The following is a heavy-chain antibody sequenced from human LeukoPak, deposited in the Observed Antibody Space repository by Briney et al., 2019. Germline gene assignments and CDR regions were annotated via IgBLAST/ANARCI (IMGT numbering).Heavy chain of an antibody. D-gene: IGHD1-26*01. Sequence: SETLSLTCAVYGGSFSGYYWSWIRQPPGKGLEWIGEINHSGSTNYNPSLKSRVTISVDTSKNQFSLKLSSVTAADTAVYYCARDYLVGATTLRGWFDPWGQGTLVTVSS. CDR2: INHSGST. CDR3: ARDYLVGATTLRGWFDP. J-gene: IGHJ5*02. V-gene: IGHV4-34*01. CDR1: GGSFSGYY.